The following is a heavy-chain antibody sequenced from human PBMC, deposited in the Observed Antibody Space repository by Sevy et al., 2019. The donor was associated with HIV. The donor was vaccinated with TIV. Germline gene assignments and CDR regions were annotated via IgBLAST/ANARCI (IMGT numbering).Heavy chain of an antibody. CDR1: GFTFSSYA. Sequence: GGSLRLSCAASGFTFSSYAMSWVRQAPGKGLEWVSAISGSASSTYYAGSGKGRFTISRDNSKNTLYLLLNSLRAEDTAVYYCAKDGHYYDNSADYLNYFDYWGQGTLVTVSS. CDR3: AKDGHYYDNSADYLNYFDY. D-gene: IGHD3-22*01. V-gene: IGHV3-23*01. CDR2: ISGSASST. J-gene: IGHJ4*02.